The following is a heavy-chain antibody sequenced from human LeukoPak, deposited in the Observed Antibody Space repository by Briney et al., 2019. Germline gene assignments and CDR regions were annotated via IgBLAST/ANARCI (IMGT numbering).Heavy chain of an antibody. J-gene: IGHJ4*02. CDR3: ATCARNFYCYRFDY. Sequence: SETLSLTCTVSGGSISSGGYYWSWIRQHPGKGLEWIGYIYYSGSTYYNPSLKSRVTISVDTSKNQFSLKLSSVTAADTAVYYCATCARNFYCYRFDYWGQGTLVTVSS. V-gene: IGHV4-31*03. CDR1: GGSISSGGYY. D-gene: IGHD2-2*02. CDR2: IYYSGST.